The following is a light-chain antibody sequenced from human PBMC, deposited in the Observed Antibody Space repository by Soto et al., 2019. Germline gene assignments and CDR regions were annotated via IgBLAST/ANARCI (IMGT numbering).Light chain of an antibody. CDR2: AAS. Sequence: DIQMTQSPSSLSASVGDRVTIPCRASQSISSYLNWYQQKPGKAPKLLIYAASSLQSGVPSRFSGSGSGTDFTLTITSLQPEDFATYYCHQSYITPYTFGQGTKLEIK. CDR1: QSISSY. J-gene: IGKJ2*01. CDR3: HQSYITPYT. V-gene: IGKV1-39*01.